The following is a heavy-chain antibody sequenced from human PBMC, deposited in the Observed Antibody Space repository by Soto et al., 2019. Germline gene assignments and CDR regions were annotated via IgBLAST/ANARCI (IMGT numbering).Heavy chain of an antibody. D-gene: IGHD6-13*01. CDR3: ARGNLSSSWYFIDY. CDR1: GGTFSSYA. CDR2: IIPIFGTA. V-gene: IGHV1-69*01. Sequence: QVQLVQSGAEVKKPGSSVKVSCKASGGTFSSYAISWVRQAPGQGLEWMGGIIPIFGTANYAQQFQGRVTITADESTSTAYMELSSLRSEDTAVYYCARGNLSSSWYFIDYWGQGTLVTVSS. J-gene: IGHJ4*02.